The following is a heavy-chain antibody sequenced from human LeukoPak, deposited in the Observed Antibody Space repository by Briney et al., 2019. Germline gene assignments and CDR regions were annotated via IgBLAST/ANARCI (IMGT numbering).Heavy chain of an antibody. D-gene: IGHD2-2*03. V-gene: IGHV1-2*02. CDR1: GYRFTAYP. Sequence: GASVKVSCKTSGYRFTAYPLHWVRQAPGQGLEWLGWMNPHSGETNNAQKSQGRVTMTRDTSISVAYMQLSSLRSDDTAVYYCARGMDAEAFQNWGQGTLVTVSS. CDR3: ARGMDAEAFQN. J-gene: IGHJ1*01. CDR2: MNPHSGET.